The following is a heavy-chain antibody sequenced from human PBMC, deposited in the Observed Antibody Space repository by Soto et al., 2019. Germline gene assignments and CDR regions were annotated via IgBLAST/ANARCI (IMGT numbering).Heavy chain of an antibody. CDR3: ATLWLDNYYYYGMDV. V-gene: IGHV1-24*01. J-gene: IGHJ6*02. CDR1: GYTLTELS. CDR2: FDPEDGET. D-gene: IGHD3-10*01. Sequence: WASVKVSCKVSGYTLTELSMHWVRQAPGKGLEWMGGFDPEDGETIYAQKFQGRVTMTEDTSTDTAYMELSSLRSEDTAVYYCATLWLDNYYYYGMDVWGQGTTVTVSS.